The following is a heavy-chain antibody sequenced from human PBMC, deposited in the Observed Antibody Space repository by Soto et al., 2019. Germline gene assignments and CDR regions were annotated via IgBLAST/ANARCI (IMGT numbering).Heavy chain of an antibody. D-gene: IGHD3-16*02. CDR1: GFTFSSYA. J-gene: IGHJ6*03. Sequence: GGSLRLSCAASGFTFSSYAMHWVRQAPGKGLEYVSAISSNGGSTYYANSVKGRFTISRDNSKNTLYLQMGSLRAEDMAVYYCARATGDYIWGSYRDYYYYYMDVWGKGTTVTVSS. CDR2: ISSNGGST. CDR3: ARATGDYIWGSYRDYYYYYMDV. V-gene: IGHV3-64*01.